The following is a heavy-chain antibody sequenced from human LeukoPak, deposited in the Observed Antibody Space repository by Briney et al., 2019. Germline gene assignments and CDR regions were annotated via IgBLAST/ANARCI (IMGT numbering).Heavy chain of an antibody. CDR2: ISHSGST. V-gene: IGHV4-34*01. Sequence: PSETLSLTCAVSGGSFSGYYWSWIRQPPGKGLEWIGEISHSGSTNYNPSLKSRVTISVGTSKNQFSLKLSSVTAADTAVYYCARGHYCSSTSCYGQRYYFDYWGQGTLVTVSS. J-gene: IGHJ4*02. CDR1: GGSFSGYY. D-gene: IGHD2-2*01. CDR3: ARGHYCSSTSCYGQRYYFDY.